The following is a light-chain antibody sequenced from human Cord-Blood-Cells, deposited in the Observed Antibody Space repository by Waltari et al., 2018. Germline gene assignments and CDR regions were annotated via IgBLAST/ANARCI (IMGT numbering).Light chain of an antibody. CDR3: SSYTSSSTYV. J-gene: IGLJ1*01. CDR2: YVS. V-gene: IGLV2-14*01. CDR1: SSDFGGYNY. Sequence: QSALTQPASVSGSPGQSITISCPGTSSDFGGYNYVSWYQQHPGKAPKLMIYYVSNRPSGVSNRFSGSKSGNTASLTISGLQAEDEADYYCSSYTSSSTYVFGTGTKVTVL.